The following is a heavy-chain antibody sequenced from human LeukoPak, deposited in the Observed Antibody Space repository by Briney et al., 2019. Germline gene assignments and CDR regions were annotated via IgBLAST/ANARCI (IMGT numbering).Heavy chain of an antibody. Sequence: PPETLSLTCTVSGGSISSGNYYWSWIRQPPGKGLEWIGSVYYSGYTYYNPSLKSRVTILLDTSKNQFSLKVPAATAADTAVYYCASETGGPFDSWGQGALVTVSS. J-gene: IGHJ4*02. CDR1: GGSISSGNYY. CDR3: ASETGGPFDS. D-gene: IGHD2-15*01. V-gene: IGHV4-39*07. CDR2: VYYSGYT.